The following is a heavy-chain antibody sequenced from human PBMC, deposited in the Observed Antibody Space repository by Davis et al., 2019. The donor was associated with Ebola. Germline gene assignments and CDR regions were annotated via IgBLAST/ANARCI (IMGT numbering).Heavy chain of an antibody. CDR3: AREKAELRFLQRMDV. D-gene: IGHD3-3*01. J-gene: IGHJ6*02. CDR1: GFTFSSYW. V-gene: IGHV3-7*03. CDR2: IKQDGSEK. Sequence: GGSLRLSCAASGFTFSSYWMSWVRQAPGKGLEWVANIKQDGSEKYYVDSVKGRFTISRDNAKNSLYLQMNSLRAEDTAVYYCAREKAELRFLQRMDVWGQGTTVTVSS.